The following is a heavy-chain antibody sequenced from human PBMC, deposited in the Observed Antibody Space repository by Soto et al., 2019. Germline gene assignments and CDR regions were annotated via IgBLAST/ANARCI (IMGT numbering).Heavy chain of an antibody. Sequence: QVQLQESGPGLVKPSQTLSLTCTVSGGSISSGGYYWSWIRQHPGKGLEWIGYIYYSGSTYYNPSLKSRVTISVDTSKNQCSLKLSSVTAADTAVYYFAIGIAAAGTGLDYWGQGTLVTVSS. CDR3: AIGIAAAGTGLDY. V-gene: IGHV4-31*03. CDR2: IYYSGST. CDR1: GGSISSGGYY. J-gene: IGHJ4*02. D-gene: IGHD6-13*01.